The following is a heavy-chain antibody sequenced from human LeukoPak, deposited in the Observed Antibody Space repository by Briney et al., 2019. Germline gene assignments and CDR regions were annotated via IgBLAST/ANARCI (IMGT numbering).Heavy chain of an antibody. V-gene: IGHV4-59*08. D-gene: IGHD2-21*01. CDR3: ARHRGGGLWFFDF. CDR2: IYYSGST. CDR1: GGSISSYY. J-gene: IGHJ4*02. Sequence: SETLSLTCTVSGGSISSYYWSWIRQPPGKGLEWIGYIYYSGSTNYNPSLKSRVTISVDTSKNQFSLKLSSVTAADTAVYYCARHRGGGLWFFDFWGQGTLVTVSS.